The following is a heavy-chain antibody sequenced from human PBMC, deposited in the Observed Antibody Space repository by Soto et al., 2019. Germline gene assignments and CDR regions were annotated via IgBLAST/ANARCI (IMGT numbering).Heavy chain of an antibody. CDR3: ARARTGYPYYYYGMDV. CDR2: IYSGGST. V-gene: IGHV3-53*01. D-gene: IGHD3-9*01. Sequence: GVSLRLSCAASGFTVSSNYMSWVRQAPGKGLEWVSVIYSGGSTYYADYVKGRFTISRDNSKNTLYLQMNSLRAEDTAVYYCARARTGYPYYYYGMDVWGQGTTVTVSS. J-gene: IGHJ6*02. CDR1: GFTVSSNY.